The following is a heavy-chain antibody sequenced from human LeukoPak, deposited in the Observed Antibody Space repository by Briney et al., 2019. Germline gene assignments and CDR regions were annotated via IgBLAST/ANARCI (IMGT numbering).Heavy chain of an antibody. CDR1: GFTFSDHY. D-gene: IGHD3-22*01. V-gene: IGHV3-11*04. CDR3: VRGPDYYYDSSGSFDY. J-gene: IGHJ4*01. Sequence: PRGSLRLSCAVSGFTFSDHYFAWIRQAPGKGLEWISYISNSANTIYYADSVRGRFTISRDNAKNSLFLQMNSLRVEDTAVYYCVRGPDYYYDSSGSFDYWGHGTLVTVSS. CDR2: ISNSANTI.